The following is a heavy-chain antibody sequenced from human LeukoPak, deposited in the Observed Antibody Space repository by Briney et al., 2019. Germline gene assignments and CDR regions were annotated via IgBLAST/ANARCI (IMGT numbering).Heavy chain of an antibody. CDR2: IYTSGST. V-gene: IGHV4-61*02. J-gene: IGHJ6*03. D-gene: IGHD2-2*01. Sequence: PSETLSLTCAVSGYSISSGYYWIWIRQPAGKGLEWIGRIYTSGSTNYNPSLKSRVTISVDTSKNQFSLKLSSVTAADTAVYYCAREGYCSSTSCLNYYYYMDVWGKGTTVTVSS. CDR1: GYSISSGYY. CDR3: AREGYCSSTSCLNYYYYMDV.